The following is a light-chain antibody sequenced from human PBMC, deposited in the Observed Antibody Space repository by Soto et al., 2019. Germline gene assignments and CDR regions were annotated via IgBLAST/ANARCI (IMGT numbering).Light chain of an antibody. V-gene: IGKV3-15*01. CDR3: QQYHDWPLT. CDR1: QSISNT. Sequence: EIVLTQSPATLSVSPGERATLSCRASQSISNTLVWSQQKPGQAPRLLMSGASIRATGIPTRFTGNGSGTEFTSTISSPQSEDSAVYFCQQYHDWPLTFGQGTRLEI. CDR2: GAS. J-gene: IGKJ5*01.